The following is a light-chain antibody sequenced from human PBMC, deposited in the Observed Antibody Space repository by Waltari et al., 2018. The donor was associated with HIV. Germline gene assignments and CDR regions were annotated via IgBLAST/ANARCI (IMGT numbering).Light chain of an antibody. J-gene: IGLJ3*02. CDR2: END. CDR1: TSNIGNNY. CDR3: GTWDTSLRTVV. V-gene: IGLV1-51*02. Sequence: QSVLTQPPSLSAAPGQKVTISCSGTTSNIGNNYISWYQHLPGTAPKNLIYENDKRPSGIPDRFSGSKSGTSGTLDITGLQTGDEGDYYCGTWDTSLRTVVFGGGTKLTVL.